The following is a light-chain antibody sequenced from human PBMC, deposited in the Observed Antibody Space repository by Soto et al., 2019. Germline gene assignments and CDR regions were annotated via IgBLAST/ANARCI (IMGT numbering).Light chain of an antibody. J-gene: IGKJ5*01. CDR3: QQSLTMPIT. Sequence: DIQMTQSPASLSVSVGDRVTITCRASQSINNYLNWYLQRPGQAPKLLIRSASTLQRGVPSRFSGSGSRTEFTLTIADLQPADFGTYYCQQSLTMPITFGHGTRLDI. V-gene: IGKV1-39*01. CDR2: SAS. CDR1: QSINNY.